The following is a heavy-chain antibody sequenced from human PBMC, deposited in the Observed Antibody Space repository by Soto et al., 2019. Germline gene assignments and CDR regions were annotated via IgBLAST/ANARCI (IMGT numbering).Heavy chain of an antibody. V-gene: IGHV4-39*01. D-gene: IGHD2-2*01. Sequence: SETLSLTCTVSGGSISSSSYYWGWIRQPPGKGLEWIGSIYYSGSTYYNPSLKSRVTISVDTSKNQFSLKLSSVTAADTAVYYCARHVFDGIPAGPGDFDYWGQGTLVTVSS. CDR2: IYYSGST. CDR3: ARHVFDGIPAGPGDFDY. J-gene: IGHJ4*02. CDR1: GGSISSSSYY.